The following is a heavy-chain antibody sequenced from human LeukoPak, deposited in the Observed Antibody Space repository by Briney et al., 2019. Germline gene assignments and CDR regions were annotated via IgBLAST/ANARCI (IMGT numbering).Heavy chain of an antibody. CDR1: GFTFSTCG. V-gene: IGHV3-23*01. J-gene: IGHJ4*02. CDR2: ISGNDDGT. Sequence: PGGSLRLSCTASGFTFSTCGMTWVRQAPGKGLEWVSSISGNDDGTYYADSVKGRFTISRDNSKNTLYVQVNSLGTEDTAAYYCAKGSYYDSSGSFYFDYWGQGTLVTVSS. D-gene: IGHD3-22*01. CDR3: AKGSYYDSSGSFYFDY.